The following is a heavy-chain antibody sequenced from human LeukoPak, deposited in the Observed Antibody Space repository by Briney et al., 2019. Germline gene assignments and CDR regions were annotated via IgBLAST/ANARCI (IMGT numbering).Heavy chain of an antibody. CDR3: ARVPYCGGDCYFDY. J-gene: IGHJ4*02. CDR2: IYYSGST. Sequence: PSETLSLTCTVSGGSISSYYWSWIRQPPGKGLEWIGYIYYSGSTNYNPSLKSRVTISVDTSKNQFSLKLSSVTAADTAVYYCARVPYCGGDCYFDYWGQGTLVTVSS. D-gene: IGHD2-21*02. CDR1: GGSISSYY. V-gene: IGHV4-59*08.